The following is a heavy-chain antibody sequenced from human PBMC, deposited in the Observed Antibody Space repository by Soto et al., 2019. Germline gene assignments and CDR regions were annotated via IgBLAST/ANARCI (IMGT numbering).Heavy chain of an antibody. J-gene: IGHJ6*02. V-gene: IGHV1-2*04. CDR2: INPNSGGT. CDR1: GYTFTGYY. CDR3: ATSWETYYYGSDPKPLEYGGMDV. Sequence: GASVKVSCKASGYTFTGYYMHWVRQAPGQGLEWMGWINPNSGGTNYAQKFQGWVTMTRDTSISTAYMELSRLRSDDTAVYYCATSWETYYYGSDPKPLEYGGMDVWGQGTTVTVSS. D-gene: IGHD3-10*01.